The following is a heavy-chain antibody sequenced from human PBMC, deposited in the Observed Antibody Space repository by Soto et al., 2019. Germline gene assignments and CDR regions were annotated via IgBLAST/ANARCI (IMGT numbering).Heavy chain of an antibody. D-gene: IGHD2-2*02. CDR3: AVRYCSSTSCYRGVYSYYGMDV. CDR2: INPNSGGT. Sequence: ASVKVSCKASGYTFTGYDMHWVRQAPGQGLEWMGWINPNSGGTNYAQKFQGRVNMTRDTSISTAYMELSRLRSDVTAVYYCAVRYCSSTSCYRGVYSYYGMDVFGQGTTFTVSS. CDR1: GYTFTGYD. J-gene: IGHJ6*02. V-gene: IGHV1-2*02.